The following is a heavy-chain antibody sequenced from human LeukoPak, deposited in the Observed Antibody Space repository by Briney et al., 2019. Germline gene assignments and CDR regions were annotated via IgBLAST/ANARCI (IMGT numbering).Heavy chain of an antibody. V-gene: IGHV1-8*01. D-gene: IGHD1-20*01. J-gene: IGHJ5*02. CDR2: MNPTSGDT. Sequence: GASVKVSCTASGYTFGNYEINWVRQASGEGLEWMGWMNPTSGDTVLAQKFQARVTMTRNTSMNTAYMELRGLTSEDTAIYFCARGRITVVAGTVNWLDPWGQGSVVTVSS. CDR3: ARGRITVVAGTVNWLDP. CDR1: GYTFGNYE.